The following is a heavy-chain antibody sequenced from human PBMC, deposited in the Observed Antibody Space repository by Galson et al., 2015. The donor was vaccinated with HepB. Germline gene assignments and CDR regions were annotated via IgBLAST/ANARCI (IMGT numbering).Heavy chain of an antibody. Sequence: SVKVSCKASGYTFTSYAMNWVRQAPGQGLEWMGWINTNTGNPTYAQGFTGRFVFSLDTSASTAYLQISSLKAEDTAVYYCARDYGDYVRLYYGMDVWGQGTTVTVSS. CDR2: INTNTGNP. V-gene: IGHV7-4-1*02. D-gene: IGHD4-17*01. CDR3: ARDYGDYVRLYYGMDV. CDR1: GYTFTSYA. J-gene: IGHJ6*02.